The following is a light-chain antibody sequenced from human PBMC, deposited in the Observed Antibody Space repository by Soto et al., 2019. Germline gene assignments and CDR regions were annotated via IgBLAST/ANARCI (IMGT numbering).Light chain of an antibody. CDR2: WAS. V-gene: IGKV4-1*01. J-gene: IGKJ4*01. CDR1: QSVLYSSNNKND. CDR3: QQYYSTPLT. Sequence: DIVMTQSPASLAVSLGERATINCKSSQSVLYSSNNKNDLAWYQQKPGQPPKLLIYWASTRESGVPDRFSGSGSGTDFPLTISSLQAEDVAVYYCQQYYSTPLTFGGGTKVEIK.